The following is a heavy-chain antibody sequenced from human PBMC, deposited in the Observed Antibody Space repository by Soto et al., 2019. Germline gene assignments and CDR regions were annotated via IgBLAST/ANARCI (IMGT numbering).Heavy chain of an antibody. CDR3: AKDFQTHYDYMAV. V-gene: IGHV3-9*01. CDR1: GFTFDDFA. Sequence: EVQLVESGGGLVQPGRSLRLSCAASGFTFDDFAMHWVRQAPGKGLEGVSGVSSTSGTMGYADSVRGRFTISRDNAKNSLYLQMNSLRDEDTALYYCAKDFQTHYDYMAVWGKGTTVTVSS. CDR2: VSSTSGTM. J-gene: IGHJ6*03.